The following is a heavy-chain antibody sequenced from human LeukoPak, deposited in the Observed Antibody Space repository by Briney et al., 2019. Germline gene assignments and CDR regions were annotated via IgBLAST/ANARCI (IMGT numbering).Heavy chain of an antibody. J-gene: IGHJ5*02. CDR1: GGSISSYY. V-gene: IGHV4-59*08. CDR2: IYYSGST. Sequence: PSETLSLTCTVSGGSISSYYWSWIRQPPGKGLEWSGYIYYSGSTNYNPSPKSRVTISVDTSKNQFSLKLSSVTAADTAVYYCARLPTYYYDSSGYSWGQGTLVTVSS. D-gene: IGHD3-22*01. CDR3: ARLPTYYYDSSGYS.